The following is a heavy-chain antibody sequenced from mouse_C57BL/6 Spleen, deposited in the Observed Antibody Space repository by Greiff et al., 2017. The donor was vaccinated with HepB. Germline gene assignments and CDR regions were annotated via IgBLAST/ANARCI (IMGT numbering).Heavy chain of an antibody. CDR3: AREDWWFAY. CDR1: GYTFTDYY. V-gene: IGHV1-19*01. D-gene: IGHD4-1*01. J-gene: IGHJ3*01. Sequence: VQLKESGPVLVKPGASVKMSCKASGYTFTDYYMNWVKQSHGKSLEWIGVINPYNGGTSYNQKFKGKATLTVDKSSSTAYMELNSLTSEDSAVYYCAREDWWFAYWGQGTLVTVSA. CDR2: INPYNGGT.